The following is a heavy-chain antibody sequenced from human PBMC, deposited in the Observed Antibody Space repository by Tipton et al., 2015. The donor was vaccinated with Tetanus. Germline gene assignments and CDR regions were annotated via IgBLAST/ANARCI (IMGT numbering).Heavy chain of an antibody. CDR2: ISGSGDTT. CDR3: ARGPSYSGAWYHY. J-gene: IGHJ4*02. V-gene: IGHV3-23*01. CDR1: GFTFNRYG. Sequence: SLRLSCAASGFTFNRYGINWVRQAPGKGLVWVSSISGSGDTTYYADSVRGRFTVSRDNSKDTVYLDVRSLRDEDTAVYYCARGPSYSGAWYHYWGQGAMVTVSP. D-gene: IGHD6-19*01.